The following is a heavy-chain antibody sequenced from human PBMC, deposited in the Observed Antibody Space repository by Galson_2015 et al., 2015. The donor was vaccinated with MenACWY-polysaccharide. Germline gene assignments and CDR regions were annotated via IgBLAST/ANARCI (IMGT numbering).Heavy chain of an antibody. CDR1: GFTVNTYN. D-gene: IGHD3-16*01. CDR2: ILGRTSDR. CDR3: ARDVIWGRFGTHRDNWYFAL. J-gene: IGHJ2*01. V-gene: IGHV3-21*01. Sequence: SLRLSCAASGFTVNTYNMNWVRRAPGKGLEWVSSILGRTSDRQSEDSVKGRFTIFRDIDKHSLHLQRHSLRDDYTAVYHCARDVIWGRFGTHRDNWYFALWVRGALVTVSS.